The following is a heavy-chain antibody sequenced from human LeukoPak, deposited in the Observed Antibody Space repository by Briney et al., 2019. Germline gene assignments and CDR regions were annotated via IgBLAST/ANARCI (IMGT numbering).Heavy chain of an antibody. CDR1: GYTFTGYY. D-gene: IGHD3-10*01. CDR3: ARAYGSGSPRYFDY. CDR2: INPNSGGT. Sequence: ASVKVSCKASGYTFTGYYLHWVREAPGQGLEWMGWINPNSGGTNYAQKFQGRVTMTRDTSISTFYMELSRLRSDDPVVYYCARAYGSGSPRYFDYWGQGTLVTVSS. J-gene: IGHJ4*02. V-gene: IGHV1-2*02.